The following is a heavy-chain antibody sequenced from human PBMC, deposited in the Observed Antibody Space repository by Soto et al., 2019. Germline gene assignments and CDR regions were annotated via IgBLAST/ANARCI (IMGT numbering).Heavy chain of an antibody. CDR1: GYTFTTYG. D-gene: IGHD2-15*01. CDR2: ISAYYGNT. CDR3: AVGGYGTSGSCPNY. J-gene: IGHJ4*02. V-gene: IGHV1-18*01. Sequence: ASVKVSCKASGYTFTTYGISWVRQAPGQGLEWMGWISAYYGNTNSAQKFQGRVTMTTDTSTSTAYMELRGLRSDDTAVYYCAVGGYGTSGSCPNYWGQGTLVTVSS.